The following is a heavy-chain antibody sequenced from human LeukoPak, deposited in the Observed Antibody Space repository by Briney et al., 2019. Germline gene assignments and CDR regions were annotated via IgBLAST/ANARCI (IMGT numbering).Heavy chain of an antibody. CDR1: GGSISSSSYY. V-gene: IGHV4-39*01. CDR3: ARQTFGEFDY. Sequence: SETLSLTCTVSGGSISSSSYYWGWIRQPPGKGLEWIGSIYYSGSTYYNPSLKSRVTISVDTSKNQFSLELSSVTAADTAVYYCARQTFGEFDYWGQGTLVTVSS. J-gene: IGHJ4*02. CDR2: IYYSGST. D-gene: IGHD3-10*01.